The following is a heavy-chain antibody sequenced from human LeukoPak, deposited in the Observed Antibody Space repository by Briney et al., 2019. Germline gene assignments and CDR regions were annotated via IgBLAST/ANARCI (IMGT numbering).Heavy chain of an antibody. Sequence: SETLSLTCTVSGGSISSYYWSWIRQPAGKGLEWIGRIYTSGSTNYNPSLKSRVTMSVDTSKNQFSLKLSSVTAADTAVYYCAREEYSSSPDAFDIWGQGTMVTVSS. J-gene: IGHJ3*02. CDR3: AREEYSSSPDAFDI. CDR2: IYTSGST. V-gene: IGHV4-4*07. D-gene: IGHD6-6*01. CDR1: GGSISSYY.